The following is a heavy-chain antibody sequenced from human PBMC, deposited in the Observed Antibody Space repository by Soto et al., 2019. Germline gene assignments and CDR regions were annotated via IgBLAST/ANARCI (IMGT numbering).Heavy chain of an antibody. Sequence: PGGSLRLSCEASELTFSGYWMSWVRQAPGKGLEWVADIKHDGSVQYYVDSVKGRFTISRDNAKKLLYLQMNGLRAEDTALYYCARAPYSNGWYRFDLWGQGTLVTVSS. CDR2: IKHDGSVQ. CDR1: ELTFSGYW. V-gene: IGHV3-7*03. J-gene: IGHJ4*02. D-gene: IGHD6-19*01. CDR3: ARAPYSNGWYRFDL.